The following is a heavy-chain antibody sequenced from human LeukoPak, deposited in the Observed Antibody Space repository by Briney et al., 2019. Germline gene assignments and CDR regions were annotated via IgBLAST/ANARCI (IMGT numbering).Heavy chain of an antibody. Sequence: GGSLRLSCAASGFTFSSYSMNWVRQAPGKGLEWVSSISTSSSYIYYADSVKGRFIISRDNAKTSVYLQMNSLRAEDTAMYYCAREYVGLYSGVQWTNWIDPWGQGTLVTVSS. D-gene: IGHD1-26*01. CDR3: AREYVGLYSGVQWTNWIDP. J-gene: IGHJ5*02. CDR2: ISTSSSYI. V-gene: IGHV3-21*01. CDR1: GFTFSSYS.